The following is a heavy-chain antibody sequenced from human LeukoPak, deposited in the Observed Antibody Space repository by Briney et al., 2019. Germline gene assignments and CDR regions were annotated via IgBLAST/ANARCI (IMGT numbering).Heavy chain of an antibody. CDR2: IIPILGIA. CDR1: GGTFSSYA. CDR3: ARVGRYCSSTSCPVGP. V-gene: IGHV1-69*04. D-gene: IGHD2-2*01. Sequence: SVKVSCKASGGTFSSYAIGWVRQAPGQGLEWMGRIIPILGIANYAQKFQGRVTITADKSTSTAYMELSSLRSEDTAVYYCARVGRYCSSTSCPVGPWGQGTLVTVSS. J-gene: IGHJ5*02.